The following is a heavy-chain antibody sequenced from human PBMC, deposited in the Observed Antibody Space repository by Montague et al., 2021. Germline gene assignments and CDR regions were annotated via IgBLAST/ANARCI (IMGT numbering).Heavy chain of an antibody. Sequence: SLRLSCAASGFIFNNYVMNWVRQAPGKGLEWVSGINGNSINIDYPDSVKGRFTISRDNAKNSPYLQMNSLRAENTAFYYCVKDTRDYYPDFWGQGILVTVSS. J-gene: IGHJ4*02. CDR2: INGNSINI. CDR1: GFIFNNYV. V-gene: IGHV3-9*01. CDR3: VKDTRDYYPDF. D-gene: IGHD3-3*01.